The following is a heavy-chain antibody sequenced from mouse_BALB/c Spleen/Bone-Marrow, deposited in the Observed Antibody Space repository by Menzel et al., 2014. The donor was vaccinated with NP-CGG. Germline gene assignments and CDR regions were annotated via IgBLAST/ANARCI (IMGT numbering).Heavy chain of an antibody. V-gene: IGHV1-66*01. CDR2: IFPGSDNT. D-gene: IGHD4-1*01. CDR3: ARDWDEYYFDY. J-gene: IGHJ2*01. CDR1: GNSFTSYY. Sequence: VQLQQSGPELVKPGASVKMSCKASGNSFTSYYIHWVKQRPGQGLEWIGWIFPGSDNTKYNEKFKGKATLTADTSSSTAYMHLSSLTSEDSAVYFCARDWDEYYFDYWGQGTTLTVSS.